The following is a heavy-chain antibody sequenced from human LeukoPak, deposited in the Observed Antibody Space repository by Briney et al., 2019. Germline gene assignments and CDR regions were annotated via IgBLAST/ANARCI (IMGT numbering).Heavy chain of an antibody. CDR1: GFSFSLYG. CDR2: IWAAGNDD. V-gene: IGHV3-33*01. CDR3: ARGPGLTYYYDSSNYGGMDV. J-gene: IGHJ6*02. Sequence: GGSLRLSCGASGFSFSLYGMHWVRQAPGKGLEWVAFIWAAGNDDFYADSVKGRFTISRDNSKNTLYLQMNSLRDEDTAVYYCARGPGLTYYYDSSNYGGMDVWGQGTTVTVSS. D-gene: IGHD3-22*01.